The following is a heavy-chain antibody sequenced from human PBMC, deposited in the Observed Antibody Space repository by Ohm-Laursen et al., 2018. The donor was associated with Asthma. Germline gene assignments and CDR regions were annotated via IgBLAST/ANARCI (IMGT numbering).Heavy chain of an antibody. J-gene: IGHJ4*02. Sequence: SQTLSLTCTVSGGSISSYYWTWIRQPPGKGLEWIGYIYYSGSTNYSPSLKSRVTISVDTSKNQFSLKLSSVTAADTAVYYCARYGELADFDYWGQGTLVTVSS. V-gene: IGHV4-59*01. CDR2: IYYSGST. D-gene: IGHD1-1*01. CDR1: GGSISSYY. CDR3: ARYGELADFDY.